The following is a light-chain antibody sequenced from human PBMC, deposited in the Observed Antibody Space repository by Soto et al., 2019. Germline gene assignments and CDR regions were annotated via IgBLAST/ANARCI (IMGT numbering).Light chain of an antibody. Sequence: QSVLTQPASVSGSPGHSITISCVGTSGDIGDYNYVSWYQQHPGKVPKVIIYDVSNRPSGVSYRFSGTKSGNTASLTVSGLQAEDEADYYCCSYTRSGTLIFGTGTKVPVL. V-gene: IGLV2-14*01. CDR2: DVS. CDR1: SGDIGDYNY. CDR3: CSYTRSGTLI. J-gene: IGLJ1*01.